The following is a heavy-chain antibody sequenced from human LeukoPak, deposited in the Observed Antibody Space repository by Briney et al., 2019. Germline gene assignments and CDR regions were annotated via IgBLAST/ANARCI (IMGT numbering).Heavy chain of an antibody. Sequence: PGGTLRLSCAASGFAVSSNHMNWVRHAPGKGLEWVSIIYSAGTTYHYADSVKGRFTISRDTSKNTVYLQMSSLRDEDTAIYYCARDSTYYYFDYWGQGTLVTVSS. CDR2: IYSAGTT. J-gene: IGHJ4*02. CDR3: ARDSTYYYFDY. D-gene: IGHD1-26*01. V-gene: IGHV3-53*01. CDR1: GFAVSSNH.